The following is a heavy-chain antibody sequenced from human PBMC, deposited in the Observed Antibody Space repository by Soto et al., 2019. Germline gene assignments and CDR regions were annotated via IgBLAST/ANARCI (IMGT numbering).Heavy chain of an antibody. J-gene: IGHJ5*02. CDR3: ARGPILPCATSWLDP. Sequence: QVQRVQSGAEVKTPGSSVEVSCKASGGIFSSFSITWVRQVPGHGLEWMGGIIPMTGTPNYAEKFQGRLTLTADASTRTAYLVLSSLKSEDTAVYYCARGPILPCATSWLDPWGQGTVVIVSS. D-gene: IGHD3-10*02. CDR2: IIPMTGTP. CDR1: GGIFSSFS. V-gene: IGHV1-69*01.